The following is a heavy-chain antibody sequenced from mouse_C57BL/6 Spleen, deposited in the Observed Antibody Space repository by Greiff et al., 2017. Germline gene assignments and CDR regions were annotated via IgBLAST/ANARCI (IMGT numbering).Heavy chain of an antibody. Sequence: EVQVVESGGDLVKPGGSLKLSCAASGFTFSSYGMSWVRQTPDKRLEWVATISSGGSYTYYPDSVKGRFTITTDNATNTLYLQMRSLTSEDTAMDYCASYRAGGSRHFDYWGQGTTLTVSS. CDR3: ASYRAGGSRHFDY. CDR2: ISSGGSYT. V-gene: IGHV5-6*01. D-gene: IGHD1-1*01. CDR1: GFTFSSYG. J-gene: IGHJ2*01.